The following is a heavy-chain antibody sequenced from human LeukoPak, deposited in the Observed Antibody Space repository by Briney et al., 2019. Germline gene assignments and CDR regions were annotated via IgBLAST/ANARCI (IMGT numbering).Heavy chain of an antibody. V-gene: IGHV4-4*02. D-gene: IGHD5-18*01. J-gene: IGHJ4*02. CDR3: ARYRGYSYGYYFDY. Sequence: SGTLSLTCAVSGGSISSSNWWSWVRQPPGKGLEWIGEIYHSGSTNYNPSLKSRVTISVDKPKNQFSLKLSSVTAADTAVYYCARYRGYSYGYYFDYWGQGTLVTVSS. CDR1: GGSISSSNW. CDR2: IYHSGST.